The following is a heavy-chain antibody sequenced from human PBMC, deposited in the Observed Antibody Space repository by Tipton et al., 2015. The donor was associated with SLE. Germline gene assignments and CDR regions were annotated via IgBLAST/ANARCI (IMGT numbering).Heavy chain of an antibody. D-gene: IGHD5-12*01. J-gene: IGHJ3*02. CDR2: IYYSGST. CDR3: ARDTRGLATIWGAFDI. V-gene: IGHV4-59*01. Sequence: TLSLTCTVSGGSISSYYWSWIRQPPGKGLEWIGYIYYSGSTNYNPSLKSRVTISVDTSKNQSSLKLSSVTAADTAVYYCARDTRGLATIWGAFDIWGQGTMVTVSS. CDR1: GGSISSYY.